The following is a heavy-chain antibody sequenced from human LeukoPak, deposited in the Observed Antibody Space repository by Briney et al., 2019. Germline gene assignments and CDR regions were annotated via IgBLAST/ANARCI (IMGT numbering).Heavy chain of an antibody. CDR1: GFTFSSYS. CDR2: ITSDSTTM. CDR3: AKDGDSSGLGN. Sequence: PGGSLRLSCAASGFTFSSYSMNWVRQAPGQGLEWVSYITSDSTTMFYADSVKGRFTASRDNAENSMYLQMNSLRAEDTAVYYCAKDGDSSGLGNWGQGTLVTVSS. D-gene: IGHD6-19*01. J-gene: IGHJ4*02. V-gene: IGHV3-48*01.